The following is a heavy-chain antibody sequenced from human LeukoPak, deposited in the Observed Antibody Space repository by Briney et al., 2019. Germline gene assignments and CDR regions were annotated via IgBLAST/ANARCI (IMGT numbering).Heavy chain of an antibody. CDR2: IYYSGST. V-gene: IGHV4-59*01. D-gene: IGHD3-22*01. J-gene: IGHJ3*02. CDR3: ARRRDYYDSRGYCAFDI. CDR1: GGSISSDY. Sequence: SETLSLPCNVSGGSISSDYWTWIRQPPGKGLEWIGNIYYSGSTNYNPSLKSRVTISVDTSKNQFSLKLNSVTAADTAVYYCARRRDYYDSRGYCAFDIWGHGTMVTVSS.